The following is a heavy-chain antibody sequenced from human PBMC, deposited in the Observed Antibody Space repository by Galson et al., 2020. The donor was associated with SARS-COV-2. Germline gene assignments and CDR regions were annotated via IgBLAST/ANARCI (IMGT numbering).Heavy chain of an antibody. Sequence: ETSETLSLTCTVSGGSISSYYWSWIRQPPGKGLEWIGYVYYSGSTNYNPSLKSRVTISVDTSKNQFFLILSSVTAADTGVYYCARHGGGYNHFDYWGQGTLVTVSP. V-gene: IGHV4-59*08. D-gene: IGHD5-12*01. J-gene: IGHJ4*02. CDR2: VYYSGST. CDR1: GGSISSYY. CDR3: ARHGGGYNHFDY.